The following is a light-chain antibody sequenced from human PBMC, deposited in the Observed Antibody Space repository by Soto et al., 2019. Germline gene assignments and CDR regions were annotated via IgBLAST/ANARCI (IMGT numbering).Light chain of an antibody. CDR2: DAS. Sequence: DIQMTQSPSTLSASVGDRVTITCRASQSISSWLAWYQQKPGKAPRLLIYDASSLESGVPSRFSGSGSGTEVTLTISSLQPDDFATYYCQQYSSYPYTFGQGTKLEIK. CDR1: QSISSW. CDR3: QQYSSYPYT. V-gene: IGKV1-5*01. J-gene: IGKJ2*01.